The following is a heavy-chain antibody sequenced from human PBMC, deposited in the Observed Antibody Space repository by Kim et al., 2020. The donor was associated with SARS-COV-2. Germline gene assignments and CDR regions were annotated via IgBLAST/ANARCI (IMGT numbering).Heavy chain of an antibody. D-gene: IGHD3-22*01. Sequence: SETLSLTYTVSGGSISSGGYYWSWIRQHPGKGLEWIGYIYYSGSTYYNPSLKSRVTISVDTSKNQFSLKLSSVTAADTAVYYCARSPQSWVVVTHFDYWGQGTLVTVSS. CDR1: GGSISSGGYY. CDR3: ARSPQSWVVVTHFDY. J-gene: IGHJ4*02. V-gene: IGHV4-31*03. CDR2: IYYSGST.